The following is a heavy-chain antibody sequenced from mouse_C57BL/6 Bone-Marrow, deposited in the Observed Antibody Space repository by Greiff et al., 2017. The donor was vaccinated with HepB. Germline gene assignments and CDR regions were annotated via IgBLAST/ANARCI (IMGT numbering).Heavy chain of an antibody. V-gene: IGHV5-16*01. CDR2: INYDGSST. CDR3: ARDYFDY. Sequence: EVHLVESEGGLVQPGSSMKLSCTASGFTFSDYYMAWVRQVPEKGLEWVANINYDGSSTYYLDSLKSRFIISRDNAKNILYLQMSHLKSEDTAMYYCARDYFDYWGQGTTLTVSS. CDR1: GFTFSDYY. J-gene: IGHJ2*01.